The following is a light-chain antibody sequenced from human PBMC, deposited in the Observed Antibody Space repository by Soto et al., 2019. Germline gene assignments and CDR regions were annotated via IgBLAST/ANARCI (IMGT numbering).Light chain of an antibody. CDR2: SNY. CDR1: SSNIGSKT. Sequence: QSVLTQPPSASGTPGQRVTISCSGSSSNIGSKTVNWYQQLPGTAPKLLIYSNYQRPSGVPDRFSGSKSGTSASLAISGLQSEDEADYYGSAWDASLNGYVFGTGTKVTVL. J-gene: IGLJ1*01. V-gene: IGLV1-44*01. CDR3: SAWDASLNGYV.